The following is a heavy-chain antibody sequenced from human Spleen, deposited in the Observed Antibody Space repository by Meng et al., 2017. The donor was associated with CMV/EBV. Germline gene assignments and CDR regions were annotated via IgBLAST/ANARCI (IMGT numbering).Heavy chain of an antibody. CDR2: IYYSGST. CDR3: ARELPSDYGYYFDY. CDR1: GGSVSSCSYS. J-gene: IGHJ4*02. D-gene: IGHD4-17*01. Sequence: SGGSVSSCSYSGSWIRQPPGKGLEWIGYIYYSGSTNYNPSLKSRVTISVDTSKNQFSLKLSSVTAADTAVYYCARELPSDYGYYFDYWGQGTLVTVSS. V-gene: IGHV4-61*01.